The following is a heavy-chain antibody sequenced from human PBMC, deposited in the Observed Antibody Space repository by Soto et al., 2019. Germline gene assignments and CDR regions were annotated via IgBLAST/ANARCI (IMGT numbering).Heavy chain of an antibody. CDR3: AKGLTGAPYYAMDV. D-gene: IGHD7-27*01. CDR2: ISGSGGST. J-gene: IGHJ6*02. V-gene: IGHV3-23*01. CDR1: GFTSSNYA. Sequence: EVQLLESGGGSVQPGGSLRLSCAASGFTSSNYAMSWVRQAPGKGLEWVSGISGSGGSTYYADSVKGRFIISRDNSKNTLYLQMNSVRAEDTAVYDCAKGLTGAPYYAMDVWGQGTTVTVSS.